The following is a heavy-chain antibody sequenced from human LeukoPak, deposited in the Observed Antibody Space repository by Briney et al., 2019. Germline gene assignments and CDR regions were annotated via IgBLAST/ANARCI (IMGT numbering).Heavy chain of an antibody. CDR3: ARWSSTKPIDY. CDR2: ISYDGSNK. V-gene: IGHV3-30-3*01. D-gene: IGHD1-26*01. CDR1: GFTFSRSA. J-gene: IGHJ4*02. Sequence: GGSLRLSCAASGFTFSRSAMHWVRQSPGKGLEWVAVISYDGSNKYYADSVKGRLTISRDNSKKTLFLQINSLRGEDTAVYYCARWSSTKPIDYWGQGTLVTVSS.